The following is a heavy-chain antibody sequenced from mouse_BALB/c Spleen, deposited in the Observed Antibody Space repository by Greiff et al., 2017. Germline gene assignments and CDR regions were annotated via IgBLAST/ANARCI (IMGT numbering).Heavy chain of an antibody. D-gene: IGHD1-1*01. Sequence: VQLQQSGAELAKPGASVKMSCKASGYTFTSYWMHWVKQRPGQGLEWIGYINPSTGYTEYNQKFKDKATLTADKSSSTAYMQLSSLTSEDSAVYYCGSEGVYGSSYSWFAYWGQGTLVTVSA. CDR2: INPSTGYT. CDR3: GSEGVYGSSYSWFAY. J-gene: IGHJ3*01. CDR1: GYTFTSYW. V-gene: IGHV1-7*01.